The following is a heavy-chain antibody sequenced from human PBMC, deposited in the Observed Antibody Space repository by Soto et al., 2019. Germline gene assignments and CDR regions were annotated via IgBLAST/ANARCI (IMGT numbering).Heavy chain of an antibody. CDR1: GYTFISYW. Sequence: GESLKISCQASGYTFISYWIAWVRQMPGKGLEWMGIIYPGDSDIRYNPSFQGQVTISADKSINTAYLQWSSLKASDTAMYYCARIIAEAGTGFDFWGQGTLVTVPQ. J-gene: IGHJ4*02. CDR3: ARIIAEAGTGFDF. CDR2: IYPGDSDI. V-gene: IGHV5-51*01. D-gene: IGHD6-19*01.